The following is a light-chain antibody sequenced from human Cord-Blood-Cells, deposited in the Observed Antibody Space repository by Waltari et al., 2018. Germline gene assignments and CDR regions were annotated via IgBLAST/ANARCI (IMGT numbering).Light chain of an antibody. J-gene: IGKJ2*01. CDR2: GAS. Sequence: EIVLTQSPGTLSLSPGERATLSCRASQSVSSSYLAWYQRKPGQAPRLLIYGASSRATGIPDRFSGSGSGTDSTLTISRLEPEDFAVYYCQQYGSSPETFGQGTKLEIK. CDR1: QSVSSSY. CDR3: QQYGSSPET. V-gene: IGKV3-20*01.